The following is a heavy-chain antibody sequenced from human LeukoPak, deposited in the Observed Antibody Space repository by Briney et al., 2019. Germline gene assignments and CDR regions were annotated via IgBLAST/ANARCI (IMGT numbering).Heavy chain of an antibody. D-gene: IGHD3-10*01. CDR2: IYSSGNT. V-gene: IGHV4-4*07. CDR3: ARDGSGSYYGYNWFDP. Sequence: SETLSLTCTVSGGSISSYYWTWIRQPAGKGLEWIGRIYSSGNTNYNPSLKSRVTMSVDTSKNQFSLMLSSVTAADTAVYYCARDGSGSYYGYNWFDPWGQGTLVTVSS. J-gene: IGHJ5*02. CDR1: GGSISSYY.